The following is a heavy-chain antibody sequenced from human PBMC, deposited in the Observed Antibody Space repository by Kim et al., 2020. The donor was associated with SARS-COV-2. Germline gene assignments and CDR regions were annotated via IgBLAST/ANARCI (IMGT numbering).Heavy chain of an antibody. V-gene: IGHV1-8*01. CDR3: ARGDY. CDR2: MNPNKGNP. J-gene: IGHJ4*02. Sequence: MNPNKGNPDYARKLQGRITITRDTSISTAYMELSNLRSEDTAVYYCARGDYWGQVTLVTVSS.